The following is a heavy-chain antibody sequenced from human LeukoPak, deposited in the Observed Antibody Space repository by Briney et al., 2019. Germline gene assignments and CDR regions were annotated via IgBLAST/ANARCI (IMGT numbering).Heavy chain of an antibody. J-gene: IGHJ4*02. Sequence: ASVKVSCKASGYTFTGYYMHWVRQAPGQGLEWMGWINPNSGGTNYAQKLQGRVTMTTDTSTSTAYMELRSLRSDDTAVYYCARVSSSGWYSGGDYWGQGTLVTVSS. CDR1: GYTFTGYY. D-gene: IGHD6-19*01. CDR3: ARVSSSGWYSGGDY. V-gene: IGHV1-2*02. CDR2: INPNSGGT.